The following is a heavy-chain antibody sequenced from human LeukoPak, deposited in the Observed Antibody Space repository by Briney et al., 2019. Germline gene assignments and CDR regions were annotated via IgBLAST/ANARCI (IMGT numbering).Heavy chain of an antibody. J-gene: IGHJ4*02. Sequence: PGGSLRLSCAASGFIFSGSAMHWVRQASGKGLEWVGRIRSKPDSYATEYAASVKGRFTISRDDSKNTACLQMNSLKTEDTAVYYCSRLSVAGNLDYWGQGTLVTVSS. CDR2: IRSKPDSYAT. CDR1: GFIFSGSA. CDR3: SRLSVAGNLDY. D-gene: IGHD6-19*01. V-gene: IGHV3-73*01.